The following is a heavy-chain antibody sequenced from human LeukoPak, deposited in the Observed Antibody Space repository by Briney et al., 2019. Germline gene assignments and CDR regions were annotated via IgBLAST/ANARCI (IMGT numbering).Heavy chain of an antibody. CDR1: GFTFDDYA. CDR2: ISWNSGSI. V-gene: IGHV3-9*01. CDR3: AKDISGSYYFYFDY. J-gene: IGHJ4*02. D-gene: IGHD3-10*01. Sequence: GRSLRLSCAASGFTFDDYAMHWVRQAPGKGLEWVSGISWNSGSIGYADSVKGRFTISRDNAKNSLYLQMNSLRAEDTALYYCAKDISGSYYFYFDYWGQGTLVTVSS.